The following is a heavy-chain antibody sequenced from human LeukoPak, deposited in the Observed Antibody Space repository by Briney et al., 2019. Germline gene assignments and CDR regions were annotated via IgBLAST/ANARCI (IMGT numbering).Heavy chain of an antibody. Sequence: GASVKVSCKASGYTFTSYAMNWVRQAPGQGLEWMGWINTNTGNPTYAQGFTGRFVFSLDTSVSTAYLQISSLKAEDTAVYCCALRPDPQWLKAFDIWGQGTMVTVSS. CDR2: INTNTGNP. V-gene: IGHV7-4-1*02. J-gene: IGHJ3*02. CDR1: GYTFTSYA. D-gene: IGHD6-19*01. CDR3: ALRPDPQWLKAFDI.